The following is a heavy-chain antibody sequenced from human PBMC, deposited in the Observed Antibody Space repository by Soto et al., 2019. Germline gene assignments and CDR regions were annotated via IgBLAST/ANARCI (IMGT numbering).Heavy chain of an antibody. CDR2: IIPIFGTA. D-gene: IGHD2-15*01. CDR1: GGTFSSYA. Sequence: SVKVSCKASGGTFSSYAISWVRQAPGQGLEWMGGIIPIFGTANYAQKFQGRVTITADESTSTAYMELSSLRSEDTAVYYCARDPRYCSGGSCSKYYYYYGMDVWGQGTTVTVSS. V-gene: IGHV1-69*13. CDR3: ARDPRYCSGGSCSKYYYYYGMDV. J-gene: IGHJ6*02.